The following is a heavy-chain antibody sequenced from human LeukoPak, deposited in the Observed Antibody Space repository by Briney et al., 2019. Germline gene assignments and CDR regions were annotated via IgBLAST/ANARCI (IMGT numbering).Heavy chain of an antibody. D-gene: IGHD3-22*01. V-gene: IGHV1-69*05. J-gene: IGHJ3*02. CDR1: GGTFSSYA. CDR3: AKDTTMMIVAAPMSNAFDI. Sequence: SVKVSCKASGGTFSSYAISWVRQAPGQGLEWMGGIIPIFGTANYAQKFQGRVTITTDESTSTAYMELSSLRPDDTAVYFCAKDTTMMIVAAPMSNAFDIWGQGTMVTVSS. CDR2: IIPIFGTA.